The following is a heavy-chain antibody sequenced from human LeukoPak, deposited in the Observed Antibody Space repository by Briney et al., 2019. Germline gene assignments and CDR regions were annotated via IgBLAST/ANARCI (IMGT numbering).Heavy chain of an antibody. CDR1: GGTFSSYA. CDR3: ARDPLPQYTDYYYMDV. V-gene: IGHV1-69*05. CDR2: TIPIFGTA. J-gene: IGHJ6*03. D-gene: IGHD5-18*01. Sequence: SVKVSCKASGGTFSSYAISWVRQAPGQGLEWIGRTIPIFGTANYAQKFQGRVTITTDESTSTAYMELSSLRSEDTAVYYCARDPLPQYTDYYYMDVWGKGTTVTVSS.